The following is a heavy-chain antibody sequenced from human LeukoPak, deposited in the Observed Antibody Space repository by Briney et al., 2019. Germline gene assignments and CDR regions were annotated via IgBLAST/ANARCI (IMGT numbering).Heavy chain of an antibody. CDR2: ITPIFSIT. V-gene: IGHV1-69*13. CDR3: AREDYYDSSGYSKGLH. Sequence: GASVKVSCKASGGTFSSFGISWVRQAPGQGLEWMGEITPIFSITNYAQNFQGRVTITADESSRTAYMELSSLRSEDTAVYYCAREDYYDSSGYSKGLHWGQGTLVTVSS. CDR1: GGTFSSFG. J-gene: IGHJ4*02. D-gene: IGHD3-22*01.